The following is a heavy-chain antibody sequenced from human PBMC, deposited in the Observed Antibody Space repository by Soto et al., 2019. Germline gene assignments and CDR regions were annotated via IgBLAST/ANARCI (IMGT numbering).Heavy chain of an antibody. V-gene: IGHV4-34*01. CDR2: INHSGST. Sequence: ETLSLTCAVYGGSFSGYYWSWIRQPPGKGLEWIGEINHSGSTNYNPSLKSRVTISVDTSKNQFSLKLSSVTAADTAVYYCARGGYSNNWFDPWGQGTVVTVSS. CDR1: GGSFSGYY. J-gene: IGHJ5*02. D-gene: IGHD6-13*01. CDR3: ARGGYSNNWFDP.